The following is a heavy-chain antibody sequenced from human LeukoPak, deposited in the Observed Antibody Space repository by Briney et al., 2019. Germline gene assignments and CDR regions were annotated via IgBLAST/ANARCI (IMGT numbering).Heavy chain of an antibody. CDR2: IYTSGST. J-gene: IGHJ5*02. CDR1: GGSLSSGSYY. V-gene: IGHV4-61*02. Sequence: SQTLSLTCTVSGGSLSSGSYYWSWIPEPGGRGLVGIGRIYTSGSTNYNPSLKSRVTISVDTSKNQFSLKLSSVTAADTAAYYCARGFLQQLVGDWFDPWGQGTLVTVSS. CDR3: ARGFLQQLVGDWFDP. D-gene: IGHD6-13*01.